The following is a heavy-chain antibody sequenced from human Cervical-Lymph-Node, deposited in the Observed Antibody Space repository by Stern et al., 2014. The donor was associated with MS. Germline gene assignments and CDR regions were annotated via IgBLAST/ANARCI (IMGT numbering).Heavy chain of an antibody. CDR2: ISSSSSTI. Sequence: VQLVESGGGLVQPGGSLRLSCAASGFPFSYYSMNWVRQAPGQGLEWVSYISSSSSTIYYADSVKGRFTISRDNARNSLYLQMNSLRDEDTAVYYCARAVTTVSDSYFDYWGQGTLVTVSS. V-gene: IGHV3-48*02. D-gene: IGHD4-17*01. J-gene: IGHJ4*02. CDR3: ARAVTTVSDSYFDY. CDR1: GFPFSYYS.